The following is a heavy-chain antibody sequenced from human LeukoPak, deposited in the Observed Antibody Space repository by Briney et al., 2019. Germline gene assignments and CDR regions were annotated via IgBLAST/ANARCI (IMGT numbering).Heavy chain of an antibody. CDR2: IYPGDSDT. D-gene: IGHD3-10*01. CDR3: ARRGGAMVRGVIIRPAFDI. Sequence: GESLKISCKGSGYTFTSYWIGWLRQMPGKGLEWMGIIYPGDSDTTYSPSFQGQVTISADKSISTAYLQWSSLKASDTAMYYCARRGGAMVRGVIIRPAFDIWGQGTMVTVSS. J-gene: IGHJ3*02. V-gene: IGHV5-51*01. CDR1: GYTFTSYW.